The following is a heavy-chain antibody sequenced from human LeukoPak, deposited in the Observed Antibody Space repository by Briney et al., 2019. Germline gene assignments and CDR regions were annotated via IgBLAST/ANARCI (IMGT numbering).Heavy chain of an antibody. Sequence: PGGSLRLSCAASGFTFSSYEMNWVRQAPGKGLEWVSYISSSGSTIYYADSVKGRFTISRDNAKNSLYLQMNSLRAEDTAVYYCARDALHDSSAYSLDYWGQGTLVTVSS. CDR3: ARDALHDSSAYSLDY. D-gene: IGHD3-22*01. CDR2: ISSSGSTI. CDR1: GFTFSSYE. J-gene: IGHJ4*02. V-gene: IGHV3-48*03.